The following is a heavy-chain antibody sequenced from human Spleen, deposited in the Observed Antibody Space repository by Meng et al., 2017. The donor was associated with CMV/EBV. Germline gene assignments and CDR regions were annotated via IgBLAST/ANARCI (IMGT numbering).Heavy chain of an antibody. J-gene: IGHJ5*02. CDR2: INPSGGTT. D-gene: IGHD6-13*01. CDR1: TFISYY. Sequence: TFISYYIHWVRQAPGQGLEWMGRINPSGGTTTYAQKCEGRVTMTRDTSTSTVYMELSSLRSEDTAVYYCARDPIDLAAFGHNWFDPWGQGTLVTVSS. CDR3: ARDPIDLAAFGHNWFDP. V-gene: IGHV1-46*01.